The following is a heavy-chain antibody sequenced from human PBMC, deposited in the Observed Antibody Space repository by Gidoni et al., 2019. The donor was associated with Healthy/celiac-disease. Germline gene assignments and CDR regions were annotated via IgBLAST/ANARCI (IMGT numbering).Heavy chain of an antibody. D-gene: IGHD4-17*01. J-gene: IGHJ4*02. V-gene: IGHV3-20*04. Sequence: EVQLVESGGGVVRPGGSLRLSCAASGFTFGDYGMGWVRQAPGTGLEWVSGINWNGGSTGYADSVKGRFTISRDNAKNSLYLQMNSLRAEDTALYYCARDPQSYDYGDYVGYYFDYWGQGTLVTVSS. CDR2: INWNGGST. CDR3: ARDPQSYDYGDYVGYYFDY. CDR1: GFTFGDYG.